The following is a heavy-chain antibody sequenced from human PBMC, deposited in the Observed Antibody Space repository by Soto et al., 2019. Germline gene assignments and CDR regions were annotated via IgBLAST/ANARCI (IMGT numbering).Heavy chain of an antibody. D-gene: IGHD3-9*01. V-gene: IGHV3-23*01. CDR1: GFTFSSYA. CDR3: ATRDYDILTGYPHHYFDY. J-gene: IGHJ4*02. CDR2: ISGSGGIT. Sequence: GWSLRLSCAAAGFTFSSYAMSWVRQAPGKGLEWVSGISGSGGITYYADSVKGRFTISRDNSKNTLYLQMNSLRAEDTAVYYCATRDYDILTGYPHHYFDYWGQGTLVTGSS.